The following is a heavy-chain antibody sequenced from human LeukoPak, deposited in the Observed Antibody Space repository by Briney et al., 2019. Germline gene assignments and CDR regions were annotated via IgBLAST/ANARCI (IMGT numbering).Heavy chain of an antibody. Sequence: SETLSLTCTVSGGSISSYYWSWIRQPPGKGLEWIGYIYYSGSTNYNPSIKSRVTISVDTSKNQFSLKLSSVTAADTAVYYCARSVVTLYWYFDLWGRGTLVTVSS. CDR2: IYYSGST. V-gene: IGHV4-59*01. CDR1: GGSISSYY. D-gene: IGHD4-23*01. J-gene: IGHJ2*01. CDR3: ARSVVTLYWYFDL.